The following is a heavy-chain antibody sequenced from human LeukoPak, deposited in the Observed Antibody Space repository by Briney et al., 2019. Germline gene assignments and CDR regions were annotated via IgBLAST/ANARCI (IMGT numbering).Heavy chain of an antibody. J-gene: IGHJ4*02. CDR1: GFTFSSHG. D-gene: IGHD3-22*01. CDR2: IWYDGSDE. CDR3: ARDGGYHSSGPFDY. V-gene: IGHV3-33*01. Sequence: GGSLRLSCAASGFTFSSHGMHWVRQAPGKGLEWVSIIWYDGSDEYYADSVKGRFTISRDNSRNTLYLQMNSLRAEDTAVYYCARDGGYHSSGPFDYWGQGTLVTVSS.